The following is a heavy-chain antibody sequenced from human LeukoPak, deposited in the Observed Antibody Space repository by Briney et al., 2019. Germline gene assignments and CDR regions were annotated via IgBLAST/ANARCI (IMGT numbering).Heavy chain of an antibody. CDR2: IYYSGST. CDR1: GGSISRYY. D-gene: IGHD6-25*01. CDR3: ARDFTGYLDY. V-gene: IGHV4-59*01. Sequence: SETLSLTCTVSGGSISRYYWSWIRQPPGKGLEWIGYIYYSGSTNYNPSLKSRVTISVDTSKNQFSLKLSSVTAADTAVYYCARDFTGYLDYWGQGTLVTVSS. J-gene: IGHJ4*02.